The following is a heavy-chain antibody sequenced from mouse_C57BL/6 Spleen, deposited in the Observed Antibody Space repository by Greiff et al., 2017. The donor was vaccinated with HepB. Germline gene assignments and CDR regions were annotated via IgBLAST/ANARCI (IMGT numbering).Heavy chain of an antibody. V-gene: IGHV1-15*01. Sequence: QVQLQQSGAELVRPGASVTLSCKASGYTFTDYEMHWVKQTPVHGLEWIGAIDPETGGTAYNQKFKGKAILTADKSSSTAYMELRSLTSEDSAVYYCTRCGYDGWNAMDYWGQGTSVTVSS. CDR3: TRCGYDGWNAMDY. J-gene: IGHJ4*01. CDR1: GYTFTDYE. CDR2: IDPETGGT. D-gene: IGHD2-2*01.